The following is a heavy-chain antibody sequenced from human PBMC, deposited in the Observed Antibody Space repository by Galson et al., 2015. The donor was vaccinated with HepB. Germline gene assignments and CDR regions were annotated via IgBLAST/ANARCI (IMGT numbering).Heavy chain of an antibody. J-gene: IGHJ4*02. Sequence: SLRLSCAASGFTFSSYAMSWVRQAPGKGLEWVSAISGSGGSTYYADSVKGRFTISRDNSKNTLYLQMNSLRAEDPAVYYCAKTLPMRGSGSYYPGDLYFDYWGQGTLVTVSS. D-gene: IGHD3-10*01. CDR2: ISGSGGST. CDR3: AKTLPMRGSGSYYPGDLYFDY. V-gene: IGHV3-23*01. CDR1: GFTFSSYA.